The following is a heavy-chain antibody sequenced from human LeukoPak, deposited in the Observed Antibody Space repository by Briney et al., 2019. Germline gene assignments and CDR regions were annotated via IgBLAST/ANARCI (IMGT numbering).Heavy chain of an antibody. Sequence: GGSLRLSCAASGFTFSSYGMHWVRQAPGKGREWVAVIWYDGSNKYYADSVKGRFTISRDNSKNTLYLQMNSLRAEDTAVYYCARDSCSSTSCYAAFDYWGQGALVTVSS. J-gene: IGHJ4*02. CDR3: ARDSCSSTSCYAAFDY. D-gene: IGHD2-2*01. CDR2: IWYDGSNK. CDR1: GFTFSSYG. V-gene: IGHV3-33*01.